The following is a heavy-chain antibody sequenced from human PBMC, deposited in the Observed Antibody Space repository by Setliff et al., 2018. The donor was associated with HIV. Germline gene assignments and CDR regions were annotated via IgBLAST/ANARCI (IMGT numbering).Heavy chain of an antibody. CDR2: IVPFLRIT. D-gene: IGHD3-10*02. CDR1: GGTITNSA. J-gene: IGHJ6*03. V-gene: IGHV1-69*10. Sequence: SVKVSCKASGGTITNSALIWVRQAPGQGLEWMGGIVPFLRITNYAQRFQGRVTITADRSTDTAYMELSSLRSEDTAVYYCARIVRPSYYYYYYMDVWGKGTTVTVSS. CDR3: ARIVRPSYYYYYYMDV.